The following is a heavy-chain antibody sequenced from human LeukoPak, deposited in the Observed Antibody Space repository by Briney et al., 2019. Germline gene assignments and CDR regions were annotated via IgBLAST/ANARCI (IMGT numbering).Heavy chain of an antibody. CDR1: GYTFTGYY. D-gene: IGHD3-10*01. J-gene: IGHJ6*03. CDR3: ATGGGYYYMDV. CDR2: FDPEDGET. V-gene: IGHV1-24*01. Sequence: ASVKVSCKASGYTFTGYYMHWVRQAPGKGLEWMGGFDPEDGETIYAQKFQGRVTMTEDTSTDTAYMELSSLRSEDTAVYYCATGGGYYYMDVWGKGTTVTISS.